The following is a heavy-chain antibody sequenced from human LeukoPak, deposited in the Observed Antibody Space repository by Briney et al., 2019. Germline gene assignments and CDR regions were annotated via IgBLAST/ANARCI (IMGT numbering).Heavy chain of an antibody. CDR1: GFTFSSYA. J-gene: IGHJ6*02. CDR2: IKQDGGER. V-gene: IGHV3-7*01. D-gene: IGHD3-3*01. Sequence: GGSLRLSCAASGFTFSSYAMHWVRQAPGKGLEWVANIKQDGGERYYVDSVKGRFTISRDNAKNSLYLQMNSLRAEDTAVYYCARCHDLESRYYYYYGMDVWGQGTTVTVSS. CDR3: ARCHDLESRYYYYYGMDV.